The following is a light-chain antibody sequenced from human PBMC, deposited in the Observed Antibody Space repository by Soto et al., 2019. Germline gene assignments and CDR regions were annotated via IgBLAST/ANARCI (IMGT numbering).Light chain of an antibody. Sequence: EIVLTQSPATLSLSPGQRATLSCMSSQSVSSYLAWYQQKPGQAPRLLISGASNRATGIPARFSGSGSGTDFTLTISSLEPEDFAVYYCQQRSSWPLITFGQGTRLEIK. CDR2: GAS. J-gene: IGKJ5*01. V-gene: IGKV3-11*01. CDR3: QQRSSWPLIT. CDR1: QSVSSY.